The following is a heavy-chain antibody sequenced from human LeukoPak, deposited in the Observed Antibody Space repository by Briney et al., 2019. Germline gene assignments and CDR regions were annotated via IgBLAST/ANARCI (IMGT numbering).Heavy chain of an antibody. Sequence: GRSLRLSCAASGFTFSSHGMHWVRQAPGKGLEWVAVISYDGRNKYYGDSVKGRFTISRDNSKDTLYLQMNSLRAEDTAVYYCAKGHASEPQYSSGWYDNFDSWGRGTLVTVSS. V-gene: IGHV3-30*18. CDR3: AKGHASEPQYSSGWYDNFDS. D-gene: IGHD6-19*01. CDR1: GFTFSSHG. J-gene: IGHJ4*02. CDR2: ISYDGRNK.